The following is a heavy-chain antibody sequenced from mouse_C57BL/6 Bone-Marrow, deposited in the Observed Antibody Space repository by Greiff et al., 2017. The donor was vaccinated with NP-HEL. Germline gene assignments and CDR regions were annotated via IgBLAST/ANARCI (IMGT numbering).Heavy chain of an antibody. V-gene: IGHV3-1*01. CDR1: GYSITSGHD. D-gene: IGHD3-3*01. CDR2: ISYSGST. CDR3: ARDRISLRDWYFDV. J-gene: IGHJ1*03. Sequence: EVQLQESGPGMVKPSQSLSLTCTVTGYSITSGHDWHWIRHFPGNKLEWMGYISYSGSTNYNPSLKSRISITHDTSKNHFFLKLNSVTTEDTATYYCARDRISLRDWYFDVWGTGTTVTVSS.